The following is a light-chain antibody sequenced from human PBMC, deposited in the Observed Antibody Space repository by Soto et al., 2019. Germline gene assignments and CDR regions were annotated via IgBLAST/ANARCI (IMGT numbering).Light chain of an antibody. CDR2: RND. J-gene: IGLJ3*02. CDR3: ATRDDSLSGHWL. V-gene: IGLV1-47*01. CDR1: SSNIGSNY. Sequence: VLTQPPSASGTPGQRVTISCSGSSSNIGSNYVNWYQHLPGTAPKLLIYRNDQRPSGVPDRFSGSKSGTSASLAISGLRSEDEADYYCATRDDSLSGHWLFGGGTKLTVL.